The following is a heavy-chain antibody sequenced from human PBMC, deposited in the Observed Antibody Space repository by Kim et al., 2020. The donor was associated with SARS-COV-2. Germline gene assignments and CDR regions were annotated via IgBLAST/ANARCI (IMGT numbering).Heavy chain of an antibody. D-gene: IGHD3-10*02. J-gene: IGHJ1*01. CDR1: GFVFSTYP. Sequence: GGSLRLSCKASGFVFSTYPMHWVRQAPGKGLEWVALISSDGNTKSFADSVDGRFLISKDNSKKTLYLHMNHLRVDDSAVYYCGRDSAQFGNNLFLGLDLWVQGTLVTVSS. CDR2: ISSDGNTK. V-gene: IGHV3-30*14. CDR3: GRDSAQFGNNLFLGLDL.